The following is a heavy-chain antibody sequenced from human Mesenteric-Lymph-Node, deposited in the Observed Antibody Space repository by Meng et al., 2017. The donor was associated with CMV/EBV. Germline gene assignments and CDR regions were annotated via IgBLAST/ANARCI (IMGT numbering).Heavy chain of an antibody. V-gene: IGHV3-30-3*01. CDR1: GITFNHYS. Sequence: GESLKISCATSGITFNHYSIHWVRQAPGRGLEWVAVISNGGSNDYYADSVEGRFTVSRDNSKNTLYLQMNSLRAEDTAVYYCAKDHNRSGDGADYWGQGTLVTVSS. CDR3: AKDHNRSGDGADY. J-gene: IGHJ4*02. CDR2: ISNGGSND. D-gene: IGHD1-14*01.